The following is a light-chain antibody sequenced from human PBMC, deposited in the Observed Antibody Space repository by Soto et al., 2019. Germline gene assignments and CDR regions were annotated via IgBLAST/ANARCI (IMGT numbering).Light chain of an antibody. V-gene: IGKV3-20*01. CDR2: GAS. CDR1: QSVSSSY. J-gene: IGKJ3*01. Sequence: EIVLTQSPGTLSLSPGERATLSCRASQSVSSSYLAWYQQKPGQAPRLLIYGASSRATGIPDRFSGSGSGTDFTLTISRLEPEDFAEYYCQQYGSSPFTSGPGTKVDIK. CDR3: QQYGSSPFT.